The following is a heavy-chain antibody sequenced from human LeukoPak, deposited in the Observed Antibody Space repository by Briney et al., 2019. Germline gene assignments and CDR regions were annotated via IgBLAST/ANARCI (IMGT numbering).Heavy chain of an antibody. CDR1: GFTFSSYA. CDR2: ISGSGGST. D-gene: IGHD6-19*01. V-gene: IGHV3-23*01. CDR3: ANSIAVAKVTRTFDY. Sequence: GGSLRLSCAASGFTFSSYAMSWVRQAPGKGLEWVSAISGSGGSTYYADSVEGRFTISRDNSKNTLYLQMNSLRAEDTAVYYCANSIAVAKVTRTFDYWGQGTLVTVSS. J-gene: IGHJ4*02.